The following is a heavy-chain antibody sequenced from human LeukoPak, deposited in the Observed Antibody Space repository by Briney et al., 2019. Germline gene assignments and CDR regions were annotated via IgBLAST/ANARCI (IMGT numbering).Heavy chain of an antibody. CDR3: ARSAYCSSTSCRSWFDP. CDR2: MNPNSGNT. Sequence: ASVKVSCKASGYTFTSYEINWVRQATGQGLEWMGWMNPNSGNTGYAQKFQGRVTITRNTSISTAYMELSSLRSEDTAVYYCARSAYCSSTSCRSWFDPWGQGTLVTVSS. J-gene: IGHJ5*02. D-gene: IGHD2-2*01. V-gene: IGHV1-8*03. CDR1: GYTFTSYE.